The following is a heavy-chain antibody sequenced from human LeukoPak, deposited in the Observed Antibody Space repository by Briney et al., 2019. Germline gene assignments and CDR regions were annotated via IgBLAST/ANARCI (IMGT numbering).Heavy chain of an antibody. V-gene: IGHV3-23*01. CDR1: GFTFNNYA. CDR3: AKTRGGANKYCMDV. D-gene: IGHD1-26*01. J-gene: IGHJ6*03. Sequence: GGSLRLSCAASGFTFNNYAMSWIRQAPGMGLEWLSYVSCSGGATYYASPVKRLFTIFRDNSKNTVYLQMGSPRAEDTDVYYCAKTRGGANKYCMDVWPNGNTVTVSS. CDR2: VSCSGGAT.